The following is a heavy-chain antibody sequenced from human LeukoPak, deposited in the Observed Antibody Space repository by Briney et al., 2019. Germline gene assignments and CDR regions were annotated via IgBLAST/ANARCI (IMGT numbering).Heavy chain of an antibody. V-gene: IGHV4/OR15-8*02. D-gene: IGHD3-16*01. CDR3: SRANWAFSPFGY. CDR2: ISLTGLT. CDR1: GGSISNTNW. Sequence: SETLSLTSGVSGGSISNTNWLSWVRQPPGQGLEWIGEISLTGLTHYNPSLESRVTVSLDKSKNQLSLNLTSVTAADTAVYYCSRANWAFSPFGYWGQGTLVTVLS. J-gene: IGHJ4*02.